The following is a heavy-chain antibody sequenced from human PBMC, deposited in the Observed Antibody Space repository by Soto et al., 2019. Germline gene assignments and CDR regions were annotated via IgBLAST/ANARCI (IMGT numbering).Heavy chain of an antibody. V-gene: IGHV4-34*01. D-gene: IGHD3-22*01. CDR2: INHSGRV. Sequence: SETLSLTCAVYGGSFSGHSWTWIRQSPGKGLEWIGDINHSGRVNYSPSLKSRVTISLDTSKNQFSLTLSAVTAADTAMYYCSTRAYDTNGYYRFDPWGRGTLVTVSS. CDR1: GGSFSGHS. J-gene: IGHJ5*01. CDR3: STRAYDTNGYYRFDP.